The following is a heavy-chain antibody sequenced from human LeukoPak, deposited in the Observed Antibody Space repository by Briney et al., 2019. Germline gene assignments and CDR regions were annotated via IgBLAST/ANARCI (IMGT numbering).Heavy chain of an antibody. CDR3: ARVPVTANWFDP. CDR1: GGPLSGYY. V-gene: IGHV4-34*01. D-gene: IGHD4-11*01. J-gene: IGHJ5*02. Sequence: PSETLSLTCAVHGGPLSGYYWSWIRQPPGKGLEWIGEINLGGSSNYNPSPKNRVTMSVDTSKNQFSLKVKSVTAADTAVYYCARVPVTANWFDPWGQGTLVTVSS. CDR2: INLGGSS.